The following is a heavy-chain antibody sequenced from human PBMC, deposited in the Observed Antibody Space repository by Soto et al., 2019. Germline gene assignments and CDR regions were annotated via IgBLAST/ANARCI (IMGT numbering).Heavy chain of an antibody. CDR3: AKASSGYDPSYFDS. CDR2: ISGSGGST. J-gene: IGHJ4*02. D-gene: IGHD5-12*01. V-gene: IGHV3-23*01. Sequence: XGSLRLSCAASGVTFSSYAMSWVRQAPGKGLEWVSAISGSGGSTYYADSVKGRFTISRDNSKNTLYLQMNSLRAEDTAVYYCAKASSGYDPSYFDSWGQGTLVTVSS. CDR1: GVTFSSYA.